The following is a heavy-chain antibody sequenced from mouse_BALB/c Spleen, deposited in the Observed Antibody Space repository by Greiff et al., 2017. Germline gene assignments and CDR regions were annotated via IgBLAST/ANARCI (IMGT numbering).Heavy chain of an antibody. V-gene: IGHV5-6*01. J-gene: IGHJ1*01. D-gene: IGHD2-1*01. Sequence: EVKLMESGGDLVKPGGSLKLSCAASGFTFSSYGMSWVRQTPDKRLEWVATISSGGSYTYYPDSVKGRFTISRDNAKNTLYLQMSSLKSEDTAMYYCARQGDGNYHYWCFDGGGEGTTVTVSS. CDR1: GFTFSSYG. CDR2: ISSGGSYT. CDR3: ARQGDGNYHYWCFDG.